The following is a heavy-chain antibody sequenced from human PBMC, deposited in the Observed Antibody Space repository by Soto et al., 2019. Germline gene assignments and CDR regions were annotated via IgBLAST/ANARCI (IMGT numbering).Heavy chain of an antibody. D-gene: IGHD2-15*01. CDR2: IGHLETT. Sequence: PSETLSLTCSVSGVAMTYGGYSWSWIRQSPEKGLEWLGYIGHLETTYYNPSFKSRLSLSIDRTRNQFSLSLSSMTAADTAVYYCARDQRSRWLLYPGFDPWGQGTLVTVSS. J-gene: IGHJ5*02. CDR3: ARDQRSRWLLYPGFDP. CDR1: GVAMTYGGYS. V-gene: IGHV4-30-2*06.